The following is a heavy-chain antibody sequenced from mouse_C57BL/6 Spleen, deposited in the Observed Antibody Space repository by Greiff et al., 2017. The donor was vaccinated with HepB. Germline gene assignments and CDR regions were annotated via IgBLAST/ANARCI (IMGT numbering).Heavy chain of an antibody. D-gene: IGHD2-5*01. J-gene: IGHJ1*03. CDR2: IWRGGST. Sequence: VMLVESGPGLVQPSQSLSITCTVSGFSLTSYGVHWVRQSPGKGLEWLGVIWRGGSTDYNAAFMSRLSITKDNSKSQVFFKMNSLQADDTAIYYCAKNLVTTNWYFDVWGTGTTVTVSS. CDR3: AKNLVTTNWYFDV. V-gene: IGHV2-5*01. CDR1: GFSLTSYG.